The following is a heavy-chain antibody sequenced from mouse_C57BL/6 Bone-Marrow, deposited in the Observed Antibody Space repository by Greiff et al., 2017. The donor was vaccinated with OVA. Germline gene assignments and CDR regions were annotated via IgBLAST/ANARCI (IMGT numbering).Heavy chain of an antibody. CDR1: GYTFTDYY. D-gene: IGHD3-2*02. CDR3: ARSQTAQARRYYFDY. Sequence: QVQLQQSGPELVKPGASVKISCKASGYTFTDYYINWVKQRPGQGLEWIGWIFPGSGSTYYNEKFKGKATLTVDKSSSTAYMLLSSLTSEDSAVYFCARSQTAQARRYYFDYWGQGTTLTVSS. CDR2: IFPGSGST. J-gene: IGHJ2*01. V-gene: IGHV1-75*01.